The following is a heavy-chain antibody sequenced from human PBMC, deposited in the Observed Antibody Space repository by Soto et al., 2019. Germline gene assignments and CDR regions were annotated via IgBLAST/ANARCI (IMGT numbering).Heavy chain of an antibody. J-gene: IGHJ4*02. D-gene: IGHD3-16*01. CDR3: ARGRPYSMVLSGWPFDY. CDR2: TSNDGSNK. CDR1: GFIFRNYA. Sequence: QVQLVESGGGVVQPGRSLRLSCAASGFIFRNYAMYWVRQALGKGLEWVAVTSNDGSNKYYADSVKGRFTISRDNSEKTLYLQVNSLRPEDTAVYYCARGRPYSMVLSGWPFDYWGQGTLVTVSS. V-gene: IGHV3-30-3*01.